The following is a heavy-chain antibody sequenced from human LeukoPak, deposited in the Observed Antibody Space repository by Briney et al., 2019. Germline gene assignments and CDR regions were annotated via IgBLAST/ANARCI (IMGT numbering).Heavy chain of an antibody. Sequence: SETLSLTCTVSGGSISSNNYYWAWIRQPPGKGLQWIGSIYYSGSTYYNPSLKSRVTISVDTSKNQFSLKLTSVTAADTAVYSCAGLYGGNFFDRWGQGTLVTVSS. J-gene: IGHJ4*02. V-gene: IGHV4-39*01. CDR1: GGSISSNNYY. CDR3: AGLYGGNFFDR. CDR2: IYYSGST. D-gene: IGHD4-23*01.